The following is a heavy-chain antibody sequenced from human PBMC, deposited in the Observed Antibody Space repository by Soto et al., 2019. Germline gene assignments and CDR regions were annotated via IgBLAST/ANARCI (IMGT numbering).Heavy chain of an antibody. CDR1: GGTFSSYA. CDR2: IIPIFGTA. Sequence: GASVKVSCKASGGTFSSYAISWVRQAPGQGLEWMGGIIPIFGTANYAQKFQGRVTITADESTSTAYMELSSLRSEDTAVYYCARDKPSLHFYYYGMDVWGQGTTVTVSS. CDR3: ARDKPSLHFYYYGMDV. V-gene: IGHV1-69*13. J-gene: IGHJ6*02. D-gene: IGHD3-3*02.